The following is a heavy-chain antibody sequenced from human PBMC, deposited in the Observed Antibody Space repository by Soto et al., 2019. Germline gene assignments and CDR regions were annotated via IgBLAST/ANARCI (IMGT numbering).Heavy chain of an antibody. J-gene: IGHJ4*02. CDR1: GDSISSVYPC. CDR3: ARGPSGDKVDY. CDR2: IYNGGTT. Sequence: QVQLQESGPGLVKPSQTLSLTCTVSGDSISSVYPCWSWIRQSPDKGLEWIGHIYNGGTTYNNPSLTXRXTXSXXTSKNQFSLQLRSVSAADTAVYYCARGPSGDKVDYWGQGTLVTVSS. D-gene: IGHD7-27*01. V-gene: IGHV4-30-4*01.